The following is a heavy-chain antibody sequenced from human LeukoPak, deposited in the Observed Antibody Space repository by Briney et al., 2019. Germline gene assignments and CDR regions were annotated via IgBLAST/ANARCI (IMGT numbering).Heavy chain of an antibody. CDR1: GGTFSSYP. CDR3: ARGHNSGSSEFDY. D-gene: IGHD3-10*01. CDR2: IIPMFDTA. Sequence: SVKVSCKASGGTFSSYPISWVRQAPGQGLEWMGGIIPMFDTADFAQKFQGRVTITADTSTSTAYMQLGSLRSEDTAVYYCARGHNSGSSEFDYWGQGTLVTVSS. J-gene: IGHJ4*02. V-gene: IGHV1-69*06.